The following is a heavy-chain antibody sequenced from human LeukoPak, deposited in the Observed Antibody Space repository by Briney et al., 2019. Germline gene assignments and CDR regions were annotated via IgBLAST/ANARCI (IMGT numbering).Heavy chain of an antibody. CDR1: GGTFSSYA. V-gene: IGHV1-69*13. CDR3: ARDEEAAATNRAYNWFDP. J-gene: IGHJ5*02. CDR2: IIPIFGTA. Sequence: SVKVSCKASGGTFSSYAISWVRQAPGQGLEWMGGIIPIFGTANYAQKFQGRVTITADESTSTACMELSSLRSEDTAVYYCARDEEAAATNRAYNWFDPWGQGTLVTVSS. D-gene: IGHD1-14*01.